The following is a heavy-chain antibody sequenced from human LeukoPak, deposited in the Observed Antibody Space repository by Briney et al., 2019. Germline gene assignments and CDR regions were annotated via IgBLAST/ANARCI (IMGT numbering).Heavy chain of an antibody. CDR2: ISGPAGSW. D-gene: IGHD5/OR15-5a*01. V-gene: IGHV3-23*01. CDR3: AKKVGLVSAPLYYFDV. Sequence: GGSLRLSCAASGFTFSNYAMSWVRQAPGKGREGVAAISGPAGSWDYADVVKGRFTISRDNSKNTLFLQMNSLSPEDTAIYYCAKKVGLVSAPLYYFDVWGQGTLVTVSS. CDR1: GFTFSNYA. J-gene: IGHJ4*02.